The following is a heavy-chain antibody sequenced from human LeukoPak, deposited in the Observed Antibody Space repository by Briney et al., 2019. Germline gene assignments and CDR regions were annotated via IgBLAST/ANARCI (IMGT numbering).Heavy chain of an antibody. CDR1: DYSISSGFY. Sequence: TSETLSLTCTVSDYSISSGFYWGWIRQPPGKGLEWLGSIHHRGTTHYNPSLMSRVTISVDTSKNHISLKVTSVTASDTAVYYCARDDSDFAYWGQGTLVTVSS. V-gene: IGHV4-38-2*02. CDR2: IHHRGTT. CDR3: ARDDSDFAY. J-gene: IGHJ4*02. D-gene: IGHD4-11*01.